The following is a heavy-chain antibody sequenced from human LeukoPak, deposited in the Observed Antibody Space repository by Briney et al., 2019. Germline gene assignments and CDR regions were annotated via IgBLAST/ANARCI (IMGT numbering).Heavy chain of an antibody. Sequence: ASVKVSCKASGGTFSSYAISWVRQAPGQGLEWMGRIIPIFGTANYAQKFQGRVTITTDESTSTAYMELSSLRSEDTAVYYCARQDGYSYGPPDYWGQGTLVTVSS. CDR1: GGTFSSYA. CDR3: ARQDGYSYGPPDY. J-gene: IGHJ4*02. CDR2: IIPIFGTA. D-gene: IGHD5-18*01. V-gene: IGHV1-69*05.